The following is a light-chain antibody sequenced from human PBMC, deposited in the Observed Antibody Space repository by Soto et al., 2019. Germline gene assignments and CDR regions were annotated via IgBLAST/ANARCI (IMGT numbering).Light chain of an antibody. CDR2: EAT. CDR3: ISYKTDDTFV. Sequence: QSVLTQPASVSGSPGQSITISCAGTRSDIGASNSVSWYQHLPGRSPTLIIYEATSRPSGVSERFSGSKAGDTASLTISGLQADDESEYFCISYKTDDTFVFGGGTKVTVL. CDR1: RSDIGASNS. J-gene: IGLJ1*01. V-gene: IGLV2-14*01.